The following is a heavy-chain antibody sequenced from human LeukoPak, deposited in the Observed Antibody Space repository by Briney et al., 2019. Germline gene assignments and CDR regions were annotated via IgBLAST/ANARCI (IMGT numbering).Heavy chain of an antibody. V-gene: IGHV3-53*01. J-gene: IGHJ6*03. CDR3: ARDGYYGSGSYPSYYYYYYMDV. Sequence: PGGSLRLSCAASGFTVSSNYMSWVRQAPGKGLEWVSVIYSGGSTYYADSVKGRFTISRDNSKNTLYLQMNSLRAEDTAVYYCARDGYYGSGSYPSYYYYYYMDVWGKGTTVTVSS. CDR1: GFTVSSNY. D-gene: IGHD3-10*01. CDR2: IYSGGST.